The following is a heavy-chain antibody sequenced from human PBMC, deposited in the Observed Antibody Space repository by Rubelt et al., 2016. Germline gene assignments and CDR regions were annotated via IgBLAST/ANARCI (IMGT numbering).Heavy chain of an antibody. CDR3: ARDCLRYFDF. CDR2: ISAYKDNT. J-gene: IGHJ4*02. CDR1: GYTFTSYG. V-gene: IGHV1-18*01. Sequence: QVQLVQSGAEVKKPGASVKVSCRASGYTFTSYGITWVRQAPGQGLEWMGWISAYKDNTNFAQKFQGRLTMTTDTPTRTAYRVLRSLRSDDTAVYYCARDCLRYFDFWGQGTLVTVSS. D-gene: IGHD5/OR15-5a*01.